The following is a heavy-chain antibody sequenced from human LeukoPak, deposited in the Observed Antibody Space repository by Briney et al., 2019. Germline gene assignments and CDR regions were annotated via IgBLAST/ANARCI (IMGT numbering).Heavy chain of an antibody. D-gene: IGHD2-15*01. J-gene: IGHJ4*02. CDR1: GFTFSSYA. CDR2: ISGSGGST. V-gene: IGHV3-23*01. Sequence: VGSLRLSCAASGFTFSSYAMSWVRQAPGKGLEWVSAISGSGGSTYYADSVKGRFTISRDNSKNTLYLQMNSLRAEDAAVYYCARQLGYCSDGSCYLDYWGQGTLVTVSS. CDR3: ARQLGYCSDGSCYLDY.